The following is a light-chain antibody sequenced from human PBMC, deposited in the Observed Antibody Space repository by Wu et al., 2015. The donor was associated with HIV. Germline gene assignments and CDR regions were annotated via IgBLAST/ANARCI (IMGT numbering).Light chain of an antibody. V-gene: IGKV3-20*01. CDR1: QSVTGSY. J-gene: IGKJ1*01. CDR3: QQYNSYQET. Sequence: EIVLTQSPGTLSLSPGERATLSCRASQSVTGSYLAWYQQRPGQAPRLLIYGASSRATGIPDRFSGSGSGTDFTLTISSLQPDDFATYYCQQYNSYQETFGQGTKVEIK. CDR2: GAS.